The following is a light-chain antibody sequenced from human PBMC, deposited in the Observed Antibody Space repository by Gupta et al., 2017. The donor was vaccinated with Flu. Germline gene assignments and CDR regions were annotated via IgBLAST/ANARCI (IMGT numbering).Light chain of an antibody. J-gene: IGLJ3*02. Sequence: QSALTQPRSVSGSPGQSVTISCTGTSSDVGGYNYVPWYQQHPGKAPKLMIYDVSKRPSGVPDRFAGSKSGNTASLTISGLQAEDEADYYCCSYAGSYTLGVFGGGTKLTVL. CDR1: SSDVGGYNY. CDR3: CSYAGSYTLGV. V-gene: IGLV2-11*01. CDR2: DVS.